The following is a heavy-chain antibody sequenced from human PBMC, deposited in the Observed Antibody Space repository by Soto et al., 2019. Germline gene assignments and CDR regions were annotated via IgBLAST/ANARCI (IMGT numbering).Heavy chain of an antibody. CDR2: ISAHNGNK. V-gene: IGHV1-18*01. D-gene: IGHD5-18*01. J-gene: IGHJ4*02. Sequence: QVQLVQSGAEVKKPGASVKVSRKASGYTFTSYGITWVRQAPGQGLEWMGWISAHNGNKKYAQKFQGRVTMTTDTSTSTAYMDLRSLRSDDTAVYYCARTGTAMPTRENYWGQGTLVTVSA. CDR3: ARTGTAMPTRENY. CDR1: GYTFTSYG.